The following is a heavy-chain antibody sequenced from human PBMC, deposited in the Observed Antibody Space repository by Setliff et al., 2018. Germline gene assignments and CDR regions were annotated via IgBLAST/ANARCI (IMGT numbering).Heavy chain of an antibody. Sequence: GASVKVSCKASGGTFANKPISWVRQAPGQGLEWMGGIIPIFGTPDYARKFQARVTITADESTSTAYLELRSLSSDDTAVYYWASRAPPPREALGGNYYYYMDVWGGGTTVTVSS. D-gene: IGHD3-3*01. J-gene: IGHJ6*03. CDR3: ASRAPPPREALGGNYYYYMDV. CDR1: GGTFANKP. CDR2: IIPIFGTP. V-gene: IGHV1-69*13.